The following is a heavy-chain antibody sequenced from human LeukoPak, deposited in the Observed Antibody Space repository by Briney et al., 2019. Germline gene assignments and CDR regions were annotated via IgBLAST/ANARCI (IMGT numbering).Heavy chain of an antibody. J-gene: IGHJ3*02. CDR1: RFTFSSSW. V-gene: IGHV3-7*01. CDR3: ARDRAYNSFDI. Sequence: GGSLRLSCAASRFTFSSSWITWVRQAPGKGREWVANINPDGSRKNFVDSVKGRFTISRDNAKNSLYLKMNSLSAEDTAIYYCARDRAYNSFDIWGQGTMVTVSS. D-gene: IGHD1-1*01. CDR2: INPDGSRK.